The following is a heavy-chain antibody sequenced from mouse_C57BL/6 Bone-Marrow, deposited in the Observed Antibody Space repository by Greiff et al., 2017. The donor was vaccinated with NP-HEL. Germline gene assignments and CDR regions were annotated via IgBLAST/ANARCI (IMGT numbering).Heavy chain of an antibody. CDR3: ARWDSVTSWMDY. CDR1: GFTFSDYY. CDR2: INYDGSST. Sequence: EVQLVESEGGLVQPGSSMKLSCTASGFTFSDYYMAWVRQVPEKGLEWVANINYDGSSTYYLDSLKSRFIISRDNAKNILYLQMSSLKSEDTATYYCARWDSVTSWMDYWGQGTSVTVSS. D-gene: IGHD2-12*01. J-gene: IGHJ4*01. V-gene: IGHV5-16*01.